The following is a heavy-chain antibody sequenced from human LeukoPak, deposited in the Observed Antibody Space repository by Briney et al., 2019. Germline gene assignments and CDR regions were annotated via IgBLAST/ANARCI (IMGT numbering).Heavy chain of an antibody. CDR2: INHNSGAT. J-gene: IGHJ4*02. V-gene: IGHV1-2*06. D-gene: IGHD5-12*01. CDR3: ARERLSGEFAY. CDR1: GYTFTDYY. Sequence: ASVKVSCTASGYTFTDYYMHWVRQAPGQGLEWMGRINHNSGATNYVQTFQDRVTMTRDTSISTAYMELSRLTSDDTAVYYCARERLSGEFAYWGQGTLVTVSP.